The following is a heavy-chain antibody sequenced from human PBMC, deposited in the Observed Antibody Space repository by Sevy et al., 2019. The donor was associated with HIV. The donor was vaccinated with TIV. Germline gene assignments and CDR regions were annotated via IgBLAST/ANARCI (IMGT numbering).Heavy chain of an antibody. CDR1: GFTFGNYW. V-gene: IGHV3-74*01. CDR2: TNNDGSNR. CDR3: GREMISIVPGVPDAFDI. J-gene: IGHJ3*02. Sequence: GGSLRLSCAASGFTFGNYWMHWVRQAPGKGLVWISPTNNDGSNRNYADSVKGRFTTTRDNAKNTLYLQMSRLRAVEPAVYHCGREMISIVPGVPDAFDIWGQGTMVTVSS. D-gene: IGHD3-10*01.